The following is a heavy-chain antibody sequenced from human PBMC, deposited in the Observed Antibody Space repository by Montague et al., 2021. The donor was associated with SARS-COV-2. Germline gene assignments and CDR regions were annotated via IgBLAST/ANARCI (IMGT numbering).Heavy chain of an antibody. CDR2: IYYSGTT. D-gene: IGHD3-10*01. J-gene: IGHJ3*02. V-gene: IGHV4-39*01. Sequence: SETLSLTCTVSGGSITRNYYWGWIRQPPGKVLEWVGNIYYSGTTXINPSLESRVTISVDASKNQFSLNLTSVTAADTAVYYCARPLVRGVPKAFDIWGQGALVIVSS. CDR1: GGSITRNYY. CDR3: ARPLVRGVPKAFDI.